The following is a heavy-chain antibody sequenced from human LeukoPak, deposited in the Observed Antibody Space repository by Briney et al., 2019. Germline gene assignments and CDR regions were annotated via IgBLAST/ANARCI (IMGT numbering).Heavy chain of an antibody. CDR3: ARGPSDDFWSGYLGPGYFDY. Sequence: GGSLRLSCAASGFTFSSYSMNWVRQAPGKGLEWVSYISSSSSTIYYADSVKGRFTISRDNAKNSLYLQMNSLRAEDTAVYYCARGPSDDFWSGYLGPGYFDYWGQGTLVTVSS. J-gene: IGHJ4*02. CDR2: ISSSSSTI. V-gene: IGHV3-48*04. D-gene: IGHD3-3*01. CDR1: GFTFSSYS.